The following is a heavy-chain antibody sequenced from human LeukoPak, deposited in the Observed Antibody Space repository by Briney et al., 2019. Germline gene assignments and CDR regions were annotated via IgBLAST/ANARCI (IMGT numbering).Heavy chain of an antibody. Sequence: SGGSLRLSCAASGFTFSSYAMSWVSQAPGKGLEWVSAISGSGGSTYYADSVKGRFTISRDNSKNTLYLQMNSLRAEDTAVYYCAKDTLLTTVIYYYYGMDVWGQGTTVTVSS. V-gene: IGHV3-23*01. CDR1: GFTFSSYA. D-gene: IGHD4-11*01. J-gene: IGHJ6*02. CDR2: ISGSGGST. CDR3: AKDTLLTTVIYYYYGMDV.